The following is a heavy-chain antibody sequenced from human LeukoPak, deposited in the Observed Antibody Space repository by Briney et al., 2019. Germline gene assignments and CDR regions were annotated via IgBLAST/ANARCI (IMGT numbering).Heavy chain of an antibody. J-gene: IGHJ4*02. V-gene: IGHV3-53*01. CDR1: GFTVNNNY. CDR2: IYSNNTT. CDR3: ARGISMMIVAPGY. D-gene: IGHD3-22*01. Sequence: PGGSLRLSCAASGFTVNNNYMTWVRQAPGKGLEWVSVIYSNNTTYYADSVKGRFTISRDSSKNTLYLQMNSQRAEDTAVYYCARGISMMIVAPGYWGQGTLVTVSS.